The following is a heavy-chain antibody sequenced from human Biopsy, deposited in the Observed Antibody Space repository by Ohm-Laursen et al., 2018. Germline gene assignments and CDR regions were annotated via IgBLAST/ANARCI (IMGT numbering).Heavy chain of an antibody. Sequence: TLSLTCIVSSGSIIRHYWNWMPQPAGKGWEGIGRIYSSGGAKYNPSLKSRVTMSVDTSKKQLSLKVRSVTAADTAVYYCARGEYSSSIFDHWGQGTLVTVSS. J-gene: IGHJ4*02. CDR3: ARGEYSSSIFDH. D-gene: IGHD6-6*01. CDR2: IYSSGGA. V-gene: IGHV4-4*07. CDR1: SGSIIRHY.